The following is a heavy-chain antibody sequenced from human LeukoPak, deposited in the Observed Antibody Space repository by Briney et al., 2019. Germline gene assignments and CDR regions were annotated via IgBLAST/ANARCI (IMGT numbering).Heavy chain of an antibody. Sequence: AASVKVSCKVSGYTLTELSMHWVRQAPGKGLEWMGGFDPEDVETIYAQKFQGRVTMTEDTSTATAYMDLSSLRPDDTAVYYCATDFYRGRQFDYWGQGTLVTVSS. J-gene: IGHJ4*02. D-gene: IGHD2/OR15-2a*01. V-gene: IGHV1-24*01. CDR3: ATDFYRGRQFDY. CDR2: FDPEDVET. CDR1: GYTLTELS.